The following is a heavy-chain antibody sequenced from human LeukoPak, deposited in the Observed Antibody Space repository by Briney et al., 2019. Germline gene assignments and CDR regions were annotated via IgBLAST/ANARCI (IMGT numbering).Heavy chain of an antibody. CDR2: ISSSSTTT. V-gene: IGHV3-11*01. J-gene: IGHJ4*02. D-gene: IGHD3-22*01. CDR1: GFTFSSYA. CDR3: ARDEGLHSYDSSGEFDY. Sequence: GGSLRLSCAASGFTFSSYAMSWIRQAPGKGLEWICYISSSSTTTYYADSVKGRFTISRDNGKNSLYLQMDSLRAEDTAIYYCARDEGLHSYDSSGEFDYWGRGTLVTVSS.